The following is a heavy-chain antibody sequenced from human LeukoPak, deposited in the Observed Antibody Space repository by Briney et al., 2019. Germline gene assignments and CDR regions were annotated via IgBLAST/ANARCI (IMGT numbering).Heavy chain of an antibody. CDR2: IGTANDT. D-gene: IGHD1-1*01. CDR3: ARGPPRGKYYYVDV. CDR1: GFTFSSFD. V-gene: IGHV3-13*01. J-gene: IGHJ6*03. Sequence: GGSLRLSCAASGFTFSSFDMYWVRQPTGQGLEWVSTIGTANDTYYPGSVEGRFTLSRDNAKNSLYLQMNSLTAGDTAVYYCARGPPRGKYYYVDVWGKGTTVTVSS.